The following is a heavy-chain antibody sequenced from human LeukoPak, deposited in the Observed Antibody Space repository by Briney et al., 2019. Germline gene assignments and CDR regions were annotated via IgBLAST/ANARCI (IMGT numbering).Heavy chain of an antibody. CDR2: ISSSGSYI. Sequence: GGSLRLSCAASGFTFSSYSMNWVRQAPGKGLEWVSSISSSGSYIYYADSVKGRFTISRDNAKNSLYLQMNSLRAEDTAVYYCARAPGYSSGWYSFDYWGQGTLVTVSS. V-gene: IGHV3-21*01. D-gene: IGHD6-19*01. CDR1: GFTFSSYS. CDR3: ARAPGYSSGWYSFDY. J-gene: IGHJ4*02.